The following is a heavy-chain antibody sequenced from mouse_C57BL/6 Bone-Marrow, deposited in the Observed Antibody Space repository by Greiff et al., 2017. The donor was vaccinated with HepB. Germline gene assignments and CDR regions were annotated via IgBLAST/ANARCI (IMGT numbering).Heavy chain of an antibody. CDR3: ASPGGSSYVRFAY. Sequence: QVQLQQSDAELVKPGASVKISCKVSGYTFTDHTIHWMKQRPEQGLEWIGYIYPRDGSTKYNEKFKGKATLTADKSSSTAYMQLNSLTSEDSAVYFGASPGGSSYVRFAYWGQGTLVTVSA. D-gene: IGHD1-1*01. V-gene: IGHV1-78*01. CDR2: IYPRDGST. CDR1: GYTFTDHT. J-gene: IGHJ3*01.